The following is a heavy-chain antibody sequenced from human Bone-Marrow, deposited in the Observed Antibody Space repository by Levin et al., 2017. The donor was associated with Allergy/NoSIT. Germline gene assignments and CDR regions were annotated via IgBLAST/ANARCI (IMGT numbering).Heavy chain of an antibody. Sequence: GGSLRLSCAASGFTFENFAMHWVRQVPGKGPEWVSGINWNGETKRYAGSVKGRFTISRDNAKNTLYLQMNGLRAEDTALYYCTQDISSGYYMGMDVWGQGTTVTVSS. CDR2: INWNGETK. D-gene: IGHD3-3*01. V-gene: IGHV3-9*01. J-gene: IGHJ6*02. CDR1: GFTFENFA. CDR3: TQDISSGYYMGMDV.